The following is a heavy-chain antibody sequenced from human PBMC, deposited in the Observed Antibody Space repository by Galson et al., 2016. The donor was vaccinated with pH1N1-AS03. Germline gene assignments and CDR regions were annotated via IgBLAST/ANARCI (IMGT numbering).Heavy chain of an antibody. Sequence: SLRLSCAASGFMFSDFWMTWVRHAPGKGLEWVANIDKDGSEKYYVDSVKGRFTISRDYAKNSLYLEMDSLRVEDTAVYYCARVSSLGYWFGASCQYWYFDLWGRGTLVTVSS. J-gene: IGHJ2*01. CDR3: ARVSSLGYWFGASCQYWYFDL. CDR1: GFMFSDFW. D-gene: IGHD2-15*01. CDR2: IDKDGSEK. V-gene: IGHV3-7*01.